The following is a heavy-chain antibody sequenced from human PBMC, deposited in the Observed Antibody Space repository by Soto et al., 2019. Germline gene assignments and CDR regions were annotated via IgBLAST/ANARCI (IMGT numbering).Heavy chain of an antibody. V-gene: IGHV3-23*01. Sequence: EVQLLESGGGLVQPGGSLRLSCAVSGFTFSTHAMSWVRQAPGKGLEWVSGTSATGSTTYYANSVKGQFTISRDNSKNTLYLQMNRLRAEDTGIYYCAKQSKWSSTSCYSGGSTCPLDCWGQGTLVTVSS. CDR1: GFTFSTHA. J-gene: IGHJ4*02. CDR2: TSATGSTT. CDR3: AKQSKWSSTSCYSGGSTCPLDC. D-gene: IGHD2-2*02.